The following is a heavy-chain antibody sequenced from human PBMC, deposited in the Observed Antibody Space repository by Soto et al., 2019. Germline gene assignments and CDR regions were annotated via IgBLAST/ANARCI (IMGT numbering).Heavy chain of an antibody. CDR2: ISSSSSYI. CDR1: GFTFSSYS. D-gene: IGHD3-3*01. Sequence: EVQLVESGGGLVKPGGSLRLSCAASGFTFSSYSMNWVRQAPGNGLEWVSSISSSSSYIYYADSVKGRFTISRDNAKNSLYLQMNSLRAEDTAVYYCARGGGTFFWSGYPAAEYFQHWGQGTLVTVSS. V-gene: IGHV3-21*01. CDR3: ARGGGTFFWSGYPAAEYFQH. J-gene: IGHJ1*01.